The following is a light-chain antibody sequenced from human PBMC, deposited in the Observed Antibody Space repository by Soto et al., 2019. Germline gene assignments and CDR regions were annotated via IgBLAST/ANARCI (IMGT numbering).Light chain of an antibody. CDR1: QSIRSW. Sequence: DIQMTQSPSILSASVGDRVTITCRASQSIRSWLAWYQQKPGKAPKLLIYDAYSLESGVPSRFSGRRSGTEFTLTIAGLQPEDLATYYCQQYESYSPLTFGGGTRLEIK. V-gene: IGKV1-5*01. CDR2: DAY. J-gene: IGKJ5*01. CDR3: QQYESYSPLT.